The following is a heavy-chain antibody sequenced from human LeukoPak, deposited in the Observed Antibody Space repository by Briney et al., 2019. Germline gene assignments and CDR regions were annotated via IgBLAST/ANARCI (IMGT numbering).Heavy chain of an antibody. J-gene: IGHJ1*01. D-gene: IGHD3-22*01. CDR1: GLNFANSW. Sequence: GESLKISCKASGLNFANSWIGWVRQMAGKGLEWMGIIYPNDSDTRYNPSFQGQVTISVDKSISTAYLQWSSLEASDTAIYYCTTQGGWLLPPPNFHYWGQGTLVTVSS. CDR3: TTQGGWLLPPPNFHY. V-gene: IGHV5-51*01. CDR2: IYPNDSDT.